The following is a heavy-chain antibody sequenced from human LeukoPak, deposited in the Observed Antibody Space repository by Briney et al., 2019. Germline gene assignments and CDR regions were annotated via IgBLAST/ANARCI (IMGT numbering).Heavy chain of an antibody. CDR2: INPNNAGT. J-gene: IGHJ4*02. D-gene: IGHD5-18*01. V-gene: IGHV1-2*02. Sequence: GASVKASCKASGYTFTGYFMHWGRQAPGEGLGWMGWINPNNAGTNYAQKFKGRVTITRDPSINTAYMEVNRLTSDDTAVYYCAREGGDTYGEADYWGLGTLVTVSS. CDR3: AREGGDTYGEADY. CDR1: GYTFTGYF.